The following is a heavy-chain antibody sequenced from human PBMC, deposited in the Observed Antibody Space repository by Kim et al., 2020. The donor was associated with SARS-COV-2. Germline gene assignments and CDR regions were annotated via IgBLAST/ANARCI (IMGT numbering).Heavy chain of an antibody. CDR3: ARATTLLWFGELLEGWFDP. Sequence: ASVKVSCKASGYTFTSYAMHWVRQAPGQRLEWMGWINAGNGNTKYSQKFQGRVTITRDTSASTAYMELSSLGSEDTAVYYCARATTLLWFGELLEGWFDPWGQGTLVTVSS. CDR2: INAGNGNT. CDR1: GYTFTSYA. J-gene: IGHJ5*02. D-gene: IGHD3-10*01. V-gene: IGHV1-3*01.